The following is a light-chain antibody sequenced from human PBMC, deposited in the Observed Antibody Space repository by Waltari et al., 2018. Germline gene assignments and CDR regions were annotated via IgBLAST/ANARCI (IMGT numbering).Light chain of an antibody. CDR1: SSDIGGYNS. V-gene: IGLV2-14*03. J-gene: IGLJ2*01. CDR2: DVT. Sequence: QSALTQPASVSGSPGQSITISCTGTSSDIGGYNSASWYQQHPGKAPKLMIYDVTNRPSGVSNRFSGSKSGNTASLTISGLQADDEAHYYCSSYTSSNTLVFGGGTKVTVL. CDR3: SSYTSSNTLV.